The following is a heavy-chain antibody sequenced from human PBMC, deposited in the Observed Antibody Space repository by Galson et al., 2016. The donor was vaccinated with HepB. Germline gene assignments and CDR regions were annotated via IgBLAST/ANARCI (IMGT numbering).Heavy chain of an antibody. D-gene: IGHD3-16*01. CDR3: AADLGGSYYDY. CDR2: ISGTTNFT. V-gene: IGHV3-11*06. CDR1: GFAFSDYY. J-gene: IGHJ4*02. Sequence: SLRLSCASSGFAFSDYYMSWVRQAPGKGLEWLSYISGTTNFTNYADSVKGRFTISRDNAKNTLYLHMSSLRAEDTAVYSCAADLGGSYYDYWGRGTLVTVSS.